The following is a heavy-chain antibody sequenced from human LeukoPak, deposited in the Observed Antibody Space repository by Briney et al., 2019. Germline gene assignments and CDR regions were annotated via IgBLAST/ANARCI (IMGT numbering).Heavy chain of an antibody. J-gene: IGHJ6*04. CDR1: GFTFSSYW. CDR3: ARAEVSLPSLDA. Sequence: GGSLRLSCAASGFTFSSYWMHWVRQAPGKGLVWVSRINTDGSSTSYADSVKGRFTISRDSAKNTLYLQMNSLRAEDTAVYYCARAEVSLPSLDAWGKGTTVTVSS. D-gene: IGHD5/OR15-5a*01. V-gene: IGHV3-74*01. CDR2: INTDGSST.